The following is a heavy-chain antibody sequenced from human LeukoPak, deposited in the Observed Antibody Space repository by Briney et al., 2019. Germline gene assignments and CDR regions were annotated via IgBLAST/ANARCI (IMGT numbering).Heavy chain of an antibody. Sequence: SETLSLTCTVSAYSIRSGYFWGWIRQPPGKGLEWIASIYHSGSTYYNPCLKSRVTISVDTSKNQFSLKLTSVTAADTAVYYCARVLYYDVLTGYYINGWFDPWGQGTLVTVSS. CDR1: AYSIRSGYF. D-gene: IGHD3-9*01. CDR2: IYHSGST. CDR3: ARVLYYDVLTGYYINGWFDP. V-gene: IGHV4-38-2*02. J-gene: IGHJ5*02.